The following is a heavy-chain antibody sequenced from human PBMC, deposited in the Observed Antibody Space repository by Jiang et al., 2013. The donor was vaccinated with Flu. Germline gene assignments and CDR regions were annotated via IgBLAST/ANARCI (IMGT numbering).Heavy chain of an antibody. Sequence: SGSGLVKPSQTLSLTCTVSGGSISSGSYYWSWIRQHPGKGLEWIGYIYYSGSTYYNPSLKSRVSLSVDTSKNQFSLKMSSVTAADTAIYYCARVGYISSWDYWGQGTLVTVSS. CDR1: GGSISSGSYY. D-gene: IGHD6-13*01. V-gene: IGHV4-31*03. J-gene: IGHJ4*02. CDR2: IYYSGST. CDR3: ARVGYISSWDY.